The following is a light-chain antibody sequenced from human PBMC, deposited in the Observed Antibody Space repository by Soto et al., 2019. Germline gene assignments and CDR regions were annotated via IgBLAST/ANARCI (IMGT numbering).Light chain of an antibody. CDR2: DVT. J-gene: IGLJ1*01. CDR1: SSDVGGFDY. V-gene: IGLV2-14*03. CDR3: CSYTSSNTYV. Sequence: QSALNQPASVSGALRQSITISCTGTSSDVGGFDYVSWYQHQPGKAPKLIIYDVTSRPSGVSSHFSGSKSGNTASLTISGLLAEDEADYHCCSYTSSNTYVFGTGTKVTVL.